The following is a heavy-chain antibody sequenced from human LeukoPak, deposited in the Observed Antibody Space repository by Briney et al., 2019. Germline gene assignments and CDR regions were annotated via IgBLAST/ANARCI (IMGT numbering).Heavy chain of an antibody. CDR2: INHSGRN. Sequence: SETLSLTCAVYGGSFSGYYWSWIRQPPGKGLEWIGEINHSGRNNYNPSLKSRVTISVDTSKNQFSLKLSSVTAADTAVYYCARATGTKVPRGYWGQGTLVTVSS. J-gene: IGHJ4*02. CDR1: GGSFSGYY. D-gene: IGHD1-7*01. V-gene: IGHV4-34*01. CDR3: ARATGTKVPRGY.